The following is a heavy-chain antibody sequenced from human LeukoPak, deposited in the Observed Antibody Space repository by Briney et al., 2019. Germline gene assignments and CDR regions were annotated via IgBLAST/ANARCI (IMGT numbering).Heavy chain of an antibody. D-gene: IGHD2-2*01. CDR1: GFTFGDYA. CDR2: IRSKAYGGTT. J-gene: IGHJ4*02. V-gene: IGHV3-49*04. CDR3: MVNCSSTSCYDY. Sequence: GRSLRLSCTASGFTFGDYAVSWVRQAPGKGLEWVGFIRSKAYGGTTEYAASVKGRFTISRDDSKSIAYLQMNSLKTEDTAVYYCMVNCSSTSCYDYWGQGTLVTVSS.